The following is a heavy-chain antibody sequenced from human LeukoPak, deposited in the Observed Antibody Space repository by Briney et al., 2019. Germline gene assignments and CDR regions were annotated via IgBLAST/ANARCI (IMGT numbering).Heavy chain of an antibody. CDR1: GFTFTDYY. Sequence: GGSLRLSCAASGFTFTDYYMNWIRQAPGKGLEWVLYISSSGTATHYADSVRGLFTISRDNANSSLFLQMNSLRVEDTAVYFCARGSSAWPRNAFDIWGQGTMVTVSS. CDR3: ARGSSAWPRNAFDI. V-gene: IGHV3-11*01. J-gene: IGHJ3*02. CDR2: ISSSGTAT. D-gene: IGHD6-19*01.